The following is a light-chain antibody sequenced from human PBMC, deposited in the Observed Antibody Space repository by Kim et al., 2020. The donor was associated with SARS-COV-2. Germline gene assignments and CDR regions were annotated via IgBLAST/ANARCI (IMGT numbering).Light chain of an antibody. CDR1: DSAAGAHND. V-gene: IGLV2-11*03. CDR3: CSPAGGYTEYV. CDR2: GVS. J-gene: IGLJ1*01. Sequence: QSLSLSCTGSDSAAGAHNDVSWYQQHPGRAPNLMIYGVSQRPSAVPARFSGSKSGNTASLTISGLQAEDEADYFGCSPAGGYTEYVFGIGTTVTVL.